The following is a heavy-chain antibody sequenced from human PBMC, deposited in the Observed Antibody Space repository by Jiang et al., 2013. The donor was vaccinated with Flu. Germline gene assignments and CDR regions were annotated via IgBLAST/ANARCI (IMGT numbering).Heavy chain of an antibody. CDR3: ARDVHH. Sequence: GLVKPSQTLSVTCAISGDSVSTNSATWNWIRQSPSRGLEWLGRTYYRSKWYTDYAVSVRSRITINADTWTNQFSLQLNFVTPEDTAVYYCARDVHHWGQGTLVTVSS. V-gene: IGHV6-1*01. J-gene: IGHJ1*01. CDR1: GDSVSTNSAT. CDR2: TYYRSKWYT.